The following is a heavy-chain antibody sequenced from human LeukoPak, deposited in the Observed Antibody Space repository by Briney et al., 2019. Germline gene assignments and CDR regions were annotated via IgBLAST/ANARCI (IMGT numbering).Heavy chain of an antibody. CDR3: ARDYCSGGSCYVFQGFDP. CDR2: IYYSGST. Sequence: KPSETLSLTCTVSGGSISSYYWSWIRQPPGKGLEWIGYIYYSGSTNYNPSLKSRVTISVDTSKNQFSLKLSSVTAADTAVYYCARDYCSGGSCYVFQGFDPWGQGTLVTVSS. D-gene: IGHD2-15*01. CDR1: GGSISSYY. J-gene: IGHJ5*02. V-gene: IGHV4-59*01.